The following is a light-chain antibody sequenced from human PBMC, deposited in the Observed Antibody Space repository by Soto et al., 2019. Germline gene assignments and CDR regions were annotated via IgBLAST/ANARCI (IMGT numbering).Light chain of an antibody. CDR2: AAS. CDR3: QQSSSTPRT. CDR1: QSISSF. Sequence: DIQMTQSPSSLSASVGDRVTITCRAIQSISSFLNWYQKRPGKAPKLLIYAASSLQSGVPSRFSGTGSGTDFTLTISSLQPEDFATYYCQQSSSTPRTFGQGTKVEIK. V-gene: IGKV1-39*01. J-gene: IGKJ1*01.